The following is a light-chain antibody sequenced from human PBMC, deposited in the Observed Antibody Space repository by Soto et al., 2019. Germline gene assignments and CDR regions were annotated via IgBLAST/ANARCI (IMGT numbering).Light chain of an antibody. CDR1: QSISNY. V-gene: IGKV1-39*01. CDR2: AAS. CDR3: QQSYSSPYT. Sequence: DIQMTQSPSSLSASVGDRVTITCRASQSISNYLNWYQQKPGKAPKLLTYAASSLQSGVPSRFSGSGSGTDFTLTISSLQPEDFATYYCQQSYSSPYTFGRGTKLEIK. J-gene: IGKJ2*01.